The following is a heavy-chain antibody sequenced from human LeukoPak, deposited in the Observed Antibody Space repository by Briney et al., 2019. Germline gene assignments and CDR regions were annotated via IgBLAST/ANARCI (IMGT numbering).Heavy chain of an antibody. Sequence: SETLSVTCAVSGGSISSGGYSWSWIRQPPGKGLEWIGYIYHSGSTYYNPSLKSRVTISVDRSKSQFSLKLSSVTAADTAVYYCARARRYCSSTSCSGAIYYGMDVWGQGTTATVSS. CDR3: ARARRYCSSTSCSGAIYYGMDV. CDR2: IYHSGST. J-gene: IGHJ6*02. D-gene: IGHD2-2*01. V-gene: IGHV4-30-2*01. CDR1: GGSISSGGYS.